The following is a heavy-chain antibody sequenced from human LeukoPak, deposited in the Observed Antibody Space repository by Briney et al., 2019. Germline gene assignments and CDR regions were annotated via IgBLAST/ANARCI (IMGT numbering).Heavy chain of an antibody. CDR1: GFTFGNSW. CDR2: IKQDGSEK. Sequence: HPGGSLRLSCAGSGFTFGNSWMNWFRQTPGKGLEWVANIKQDGSEKYVDSVKGRFTISRDIAKTSLYLQMNGLRAEDTAVYYCAREASSHFTWGQGTLVTVSS. V-gene: IGHV3-7*01. D-gene: IGHD3-3*02. CDR3: AREASSHFT. J-gene: IGHJ5*02.